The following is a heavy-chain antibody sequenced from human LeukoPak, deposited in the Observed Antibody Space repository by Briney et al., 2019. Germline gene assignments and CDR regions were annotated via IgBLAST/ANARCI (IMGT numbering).Heavy chain of an antibody. CDR3: ARGSGSYSTYFDF. CDR2: ISWNGGST. Sequence: GGSLTLSCAASGFNFDDYGMTWVRQAPGEGLEWVSGISWNGGSTGYVDSVKGRFTISRDNANNSLYLQMNSLRGEDTDLYYCARGSGSYSTYFDFWGQGTLVTVSS. V-gene: IGHV3-20*04. D-gene: IGHD1-26*01. CDR1: GFNFDDYG. J-gene: IGHJ4*02.